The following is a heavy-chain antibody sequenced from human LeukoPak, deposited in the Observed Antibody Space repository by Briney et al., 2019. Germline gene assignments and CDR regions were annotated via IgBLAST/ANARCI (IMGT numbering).Heavy chain of an antibody. CDR2: INPSGGST. CDR1: GYTFTSNY. D-gene: IGHD3-10*01. CDR3: ARSYGSGSYYNNWFDP. J-gene: IGHJ5*02. Sequence: ASVKASCKASGYTFTSNYMHWVRHPPAQGLEWMGIINPSGGSTSNAQKFQGRVTMTRDTSTSTVYMELSSLRSEDTAVYYCARSYGSGSYYNNWFDPWGQGTLVTVSS. V-gene: IGHV1-46*01.